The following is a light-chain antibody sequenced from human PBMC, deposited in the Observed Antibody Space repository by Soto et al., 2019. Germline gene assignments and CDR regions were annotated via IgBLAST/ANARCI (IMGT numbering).Light chain of an antibody. CDR3: QSYDSSLSV. Sequence: SALPQPPSVSGAPGQMVTISCTGSSSNIGAGYDVHWYQQLPGTAPKLLIYDNSNRPSGVPDRFSGSKSGTSASLAITGLQAEDEADYYCQSYDSSLSVFGTGTKVTVL. CDR2: DNS. V-gene: IGLV1-40*01. CDR1: SSNIGAGYD. J-gene: IGLJ1*01.